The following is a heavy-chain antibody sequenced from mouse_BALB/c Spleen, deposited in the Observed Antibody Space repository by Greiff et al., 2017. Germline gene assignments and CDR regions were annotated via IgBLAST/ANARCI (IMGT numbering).Heavy chain of an antibody. CDR3: TRGGRYDAMDY. CDR2: INPSNGGT. V-gene: IGHV1S81*02. CDR1: GYTFTSYY. Sequence: VQLQQSGAELVKPGASVKLSCKASGYTFTSYYMYWVKQRPGQGLEWIGEINPSNGGTNFNEKFKSKATLTVDKSSSTAYMQLSSLTSEDSAVYYCTRGGRYDAMDYWGQGTSVTVSS. J-gene: IGHJ4*01.